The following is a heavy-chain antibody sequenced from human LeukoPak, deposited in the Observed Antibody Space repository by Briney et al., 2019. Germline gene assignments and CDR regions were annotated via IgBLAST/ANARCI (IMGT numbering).Heavy chain of an antibody. V-gene: IGHV4-39*01. Sequence: PSETLSLTCTVSGGSISSNNYCWGWIRQPPGKGLEWIGTILYSGSTYYIPSLKSRVSISADTSKNQFSLKLSSVTAADTAVYDCARHRALAWNRYFDFWGQGTLVTVSS. CDR3: ARHRALAWNRYFDF. D-gene: IGHD1-1*01. CDR1: GGSISSNNYC. J-gene: IGHJ4*02. CDR2: ILYSGST.